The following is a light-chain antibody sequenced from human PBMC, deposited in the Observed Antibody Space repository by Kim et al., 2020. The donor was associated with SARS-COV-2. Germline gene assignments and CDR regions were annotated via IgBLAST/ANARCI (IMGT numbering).Light chain of an antibody. CDR2: QNN. CDR1: ILEDKY. CDR3: QAWASTAAYV. Sequence: SYELTQPPSVSVSPGQTASISCTGDILEDKYVSWYQQKSGQSPVLVVYQNNKRPSGIPDRFSGSNSGDTATLTISGTQAMDEGDYYCQAWASTAAYVFGTGTKVTVL. J-gene: IGLJ1*01. V-gene: IGLV3-1*01.